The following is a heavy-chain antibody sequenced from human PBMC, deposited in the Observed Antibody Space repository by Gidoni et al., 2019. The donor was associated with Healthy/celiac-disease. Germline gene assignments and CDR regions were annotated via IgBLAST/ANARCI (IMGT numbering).Heavy chain of an antibody. CDR1: GFPFSGAA. Sequence: EVQLVESGGGLVQPGGSLNLSCAASGFPFSGAAMHWVRQASGKGLEWCCRNRSKANSYATSYAASVKGRFTISRDDSKNTAYLQMNSLKTEDTALYYCTSRNVDTAMVTSGQGTLVTVSS. V-gene: IGHV3-73*01. D-gene: IGHD5-18*01. CDR3: TSRNVDTAMVT. J-gene: IGHJ5*02. CDR2: NRSKANSYAT.